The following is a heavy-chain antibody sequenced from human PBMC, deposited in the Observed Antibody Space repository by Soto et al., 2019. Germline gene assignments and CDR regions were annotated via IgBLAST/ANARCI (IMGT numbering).Heavy chain of an antibody. V-gene: IGHV3-23*01. CDR3: AKAKNDYNWDNRPPFDC. J-gene: IGHJ4*02. Sequence: GGSLRLSCEAAAFTLRNYDMTWVRQAPGKGLEWVSLISANDVGTYYAESGNTRFTISTDQSRNTVYLQMDSLRADDTAIYYCAKAKNDYNWDNRPPFDCWGQGTLVTVSS. D-gene: IGHD1-20*01. CDR1: AFTLRNYD. CDR2: ISANDVGT.